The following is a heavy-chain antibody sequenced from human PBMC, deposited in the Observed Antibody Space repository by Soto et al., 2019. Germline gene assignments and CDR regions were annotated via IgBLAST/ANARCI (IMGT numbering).Heavy chain of an antibody. CDR2: ISSSSSYI. Sequence: EVQLVESGGGLVKPGGSLRVSCAASGFTFSSYSMNWVRQAPGKGLEWVSSISSSSSYIYYADSVKGRFTISRDNAKNSLYLQMNSLSAEDTGVYYCARDLPEGGMDVWGQGTTVTVSS. V-gene: IGHV3-21*01. J-gene: IGHJ6*02. CDR3: ARDLPEGGMDV. CDR1: GFTFSSYS.